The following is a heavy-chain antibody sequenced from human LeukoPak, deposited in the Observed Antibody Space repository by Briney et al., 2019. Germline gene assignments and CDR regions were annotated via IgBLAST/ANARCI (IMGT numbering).Heavy chain of an antibody. CDR3: ARGLYSGSYPFDY. CDR1: GFTASSNY. V-gene: IGHV3-53*01. Sequence: GGSLRLSCAASGFTASSNYMSWVRQAPGKRLEWVSVIYSGGSTYYADSVKGRFTISRDNSKNTLYLQMNSLRAEDTAVYYCARGLYSGSYPFDYWGQGTLVTVSS. J-gene: IGHJ4*02. CDR2: IYSGGST. D-gene: IGHD1-26*01.